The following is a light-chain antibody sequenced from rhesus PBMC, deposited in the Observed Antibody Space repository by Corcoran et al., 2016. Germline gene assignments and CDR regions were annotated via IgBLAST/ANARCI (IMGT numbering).Light chain of an antibody. CDR1: QDIRNA. CDR3: QQYNNYPRT. CDR2: TAS. V-gene: IGKV1-33*01. Sequence: DIHMTQSPSSLSASVGDKVTITCRASQDIRNALAWYQQKPGKAPKLLIDTASNLQSGVPSRFSGSGSGTDFTLTISSLQPEDFAVYYCQQYNNYPRTFGQGTKVEIK. J-gene: IGKJ1*01.